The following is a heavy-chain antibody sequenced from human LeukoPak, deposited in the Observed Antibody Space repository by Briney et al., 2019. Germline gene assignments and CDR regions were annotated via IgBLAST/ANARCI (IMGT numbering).Heavy chain of an antibody. CDR3: AGNSGWGRYFDY. Sequence: GGSLRLSCEASGFTLSSYWMNWVRQAPGKGLEWVANINQDGSETYYEDSVKGRFTISRDNAKNSLYLQMNSLSAEDTAVDCCAGNSGWGRYFDYWGQGTLVTVSS. J-gene: IGHJ4*02. V-gene: IGHV3-7*05. CDR2: INQDGSET. CDR1: GFTLSSYW. D-gene: IGHD6-19*01.